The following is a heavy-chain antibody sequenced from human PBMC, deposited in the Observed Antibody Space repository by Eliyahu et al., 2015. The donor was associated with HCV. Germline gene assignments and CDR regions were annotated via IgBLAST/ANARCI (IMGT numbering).Heavy chain of an antibody. CDR3: LGSGT. D-gene: IGHD3-10*01. CDR2: IKTRPDGGTA. V-gene: IGHV3-15*01. CDR1: GFTLSDAR. Sequence: EVQLVESGGGLVKPGGSLRLSCAASGFTLSDARMNWVRQAPGKGLEWVGHIKTRPDGGTADYAAPVKGRFTISRDDSKNTLYLQMNSLKIEDTAVYYCLGSGTWGQGTLVAVSS. J-gene: IGHJ5*02.